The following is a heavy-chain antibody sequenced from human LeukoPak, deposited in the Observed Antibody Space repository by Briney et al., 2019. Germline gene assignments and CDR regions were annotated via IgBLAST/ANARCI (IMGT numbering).Heavy chain of an antibody. Sequence: GGSLRLSCAGSGFTFSSYGMSWVRQAPGKGLEWVSAIDGSGTNTLYADSVKGRFTISRDNSKNTAYLQMNSLRAEDTAIYYCAKSPARPKPFDCWGQGTLVTVSS. CDR1: GFTFSSYG. CDR2: IDGSGTNT. CDR3: AKSPARPKPFDC. D-gene: IGHD6-25*01. J-gene: IGHJ4*02. V-gene: IGHV3-23*01.